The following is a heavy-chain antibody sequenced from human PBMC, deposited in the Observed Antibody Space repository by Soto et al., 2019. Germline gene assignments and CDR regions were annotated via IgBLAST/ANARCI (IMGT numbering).Heavy chain of an antibody. J-gene: IGHJ6*02. CDR2: INPNSGGT. D-gene: IGHD3-3*01. V-gene: IGHV1-2*02. CDR1: GYTFTGYY. CDR3: ARDVGYYDFWSGYHPYSYYGMDV. Sequence: QVQLVQSGAEVKKPGASVKVSCKASGYTFTGYYMHWVRQAPGQGLEWMGWINPNSGGTNYAQKFQGRVTMTRDTSISTAYMELSRLRSDDTAVYYCARDVGYYDFWSGYHPYSYYGMDVWGQGTTVTVSS.